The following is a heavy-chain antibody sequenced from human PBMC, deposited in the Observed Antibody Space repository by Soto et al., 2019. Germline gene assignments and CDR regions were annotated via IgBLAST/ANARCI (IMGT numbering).Heavy chain of an antibody. CDR3: ARDPAP. J-gene: IGHJ5*02. CDR1: GGSITRGGYY. V-gene: IGHV4-31*03. CDR2: IYNSGTT. Sequence: SETLSLTCTVSGGSITRGGYYWSWIRQHPGKGLEWIGYIYNSGTTYYNPSLKSRVTISVDTSKNQFSLKLTSVTAADTAVYYCARDPAPWGQGALVTVS.